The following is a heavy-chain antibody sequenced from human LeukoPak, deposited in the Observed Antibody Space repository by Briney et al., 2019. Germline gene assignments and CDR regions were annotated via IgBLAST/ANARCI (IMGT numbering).Heavy chain of an antibody. CDR3: ARQSRDGYNSPIRYYYMDV. CDR1: GGSFRRSNW. J-gene: IGHJ6*03. V-gene: IGHV4-4*02. Sequence: PSHSLSLTYAFSGGSFRRSNWWSSVRQPPGTGLEWIEESYHSGRTNYKPSLKSRVTISVDKSKNQCSLKLSSVTAADTAVYYCARQSRDGYNSPIRYYYMDVWGKGTTVTVSS. CDR2: SYHSGRT. D-gene: IGHD5-24*01.